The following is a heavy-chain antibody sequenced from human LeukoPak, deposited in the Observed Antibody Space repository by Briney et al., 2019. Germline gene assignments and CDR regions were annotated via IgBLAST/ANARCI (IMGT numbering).Heavy chain of an antibody. Sequence: SETLSLTCAVYGESFSGYYWSWICHPPGKGLERIGEINHSGSTNYNPSLKSRVTISVDTSKNQFSLKLSSVTAADTAVYYCATSGGTLGPTNYFAYWGQGTLVTVSS. D-gene: IGHD3-16*01. CDR1: GESFSGYY. V-gene: IGHV4-34*01. CDR3: ATSGGTLGPTNYFAY. CDR2: INHSGST. J-gene: IGHJ4*02.